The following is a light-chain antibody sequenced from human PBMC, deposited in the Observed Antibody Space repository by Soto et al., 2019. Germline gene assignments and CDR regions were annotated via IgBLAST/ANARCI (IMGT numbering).Light chain of an antibody. Sequence: DIQMTQSPSTLSVSLGDRATITCRASQSIHIFLTWYQQKPGKAPNLLIYAASNLESGVPSRFSGSGSGTDFTLTISSLRPEDFATYYCQQCYDPPVTFGQGTKVDI. V-gene: IGKV1-39*01. CDR2: AAS. J-gene: IGKJ1*01. CDR1: QSIHIF. CDR3: QQCYDPPVT.